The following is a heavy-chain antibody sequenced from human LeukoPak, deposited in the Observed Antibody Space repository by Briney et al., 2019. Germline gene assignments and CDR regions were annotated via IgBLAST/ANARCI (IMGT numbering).Heavy chain of an antibody. J-gene: IGHJ5*02. CDR2: ISAYNGNT. CDR3: ARDLQYQLPMGYWFDP. V-gene: IGHV1-18*01. D-gene: IGHD2-2*01. Sequence: ASVKVSCKASGYTFTSYGISWVRQAPGQGLERMGWISAYNGNTNYAQKLQGRVTMTTDTSTSTAYMELRSLRSDDTAVYYCARDLQYQLPMGYWFDPWGQGTLVTVSS. CDR1: GYTFTSYG.